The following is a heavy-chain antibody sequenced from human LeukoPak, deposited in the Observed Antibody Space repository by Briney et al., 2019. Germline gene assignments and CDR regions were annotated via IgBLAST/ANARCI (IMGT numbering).Heavy chain of an antibody. J-gene: IGHJ5*02. Sequence: GASVRVSCKASGYTFTSYDINWVRQAPGQGLEWMGWMNPNSGNTGYAQKFQGRVTITRNTSISTAYMELSSLRSEDTAVYYCARARRSGYPFDPWGQGTLVTVSS. V-gene: IGHV1-8*03. CDR2: MNPNSGNT. D-gene: IGHD5-12*01. CDR1: GYTFTSYD. CDR3: ARARRSGYPFDP.